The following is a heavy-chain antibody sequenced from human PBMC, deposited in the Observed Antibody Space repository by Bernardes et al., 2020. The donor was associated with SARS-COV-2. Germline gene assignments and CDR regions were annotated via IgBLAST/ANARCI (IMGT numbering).Heavy chain of an antibody. CDR3: ARRKYVQYHPGDEFGYTMDV. V-gene: IGHV3-48*03. J-gene: IGHJ6*03. CDR1: GFTFSSYE. CDR2: ISSSGSTI. D-gene: IGHD5-18*01. Sequence: GGSLRLSCAASGFTFSSYEMNWVRQAPGKGLEWVSYISSSGSTIYYADSVKGRFTISRDNAKNSLYLQMNSLRAEDTAVYYCARRKYVQYHPGDEFGYTMDVWGKGTTVTVSS.